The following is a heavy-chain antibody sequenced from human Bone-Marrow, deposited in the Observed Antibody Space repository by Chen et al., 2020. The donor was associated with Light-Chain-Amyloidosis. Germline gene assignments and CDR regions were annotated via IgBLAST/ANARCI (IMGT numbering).Heavy chain of an antibody. CDR2: INHSGST. V-gene: IGHV4-34*01. Sequence: QVQLQERGEGLLKPSETLSLTCAVYGGSFSGYYWSWIRQPPGKGLEWIGEINHSGSTNYNPSLNSRVTISVDTSKNQFSLKLSSVSAPLPSFFFFARCPLNVYSSSAQRRNWFDPWGQGTLVTVSS. D-gene: IGHD6-6*01. CDR3: ARCPLNVYSSSAQRRNWFDP. CDR1: GGSFSGYY. J-gene: IGHJ5*02.